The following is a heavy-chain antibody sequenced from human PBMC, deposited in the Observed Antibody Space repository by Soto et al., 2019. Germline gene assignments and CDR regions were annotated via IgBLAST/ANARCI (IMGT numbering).Heavy chain of an antibody. CDR1: GGSFSGYY. D-gene: IGHD6-19*01. J-gene: IGHJ4*02. CDR3: ARGDVAGTSSYHDY. V-gene: IGHV4-34*01. Sequence: PSETLSLTCAVYGGSFSGYYWSWIRQPPGKGLEWIGEINHSGSTNYNPSLKSRVTISVDTSKNQFSLKLSSVTAADTAVYYCARGDVAGTSSYHDYWGQGTLVTVSS. CDR2: INHSGST.